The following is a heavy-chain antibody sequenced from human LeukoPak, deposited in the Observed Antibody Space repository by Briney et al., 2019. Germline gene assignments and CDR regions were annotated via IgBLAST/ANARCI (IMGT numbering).Heavy chain of an antibody. V-gene: IGHV1-69*05. CDR1: GGTFSSYA. D-gene: IGHD3/OR15-3a*01. CDR2: IIPTFGTA. J-gene: IGHJ4*02. Sequence: GSSVKVSCKASGGTFSSYAISWVRQAPGQGLEWMGGIIPTFGTANYAQKFQGRVTITTDESTSTAYMELSSLRSEDTAVYYCARGDDPYLDLFNWGQGTLVTVSS. CDR3: ARGDDPYLDLFN.